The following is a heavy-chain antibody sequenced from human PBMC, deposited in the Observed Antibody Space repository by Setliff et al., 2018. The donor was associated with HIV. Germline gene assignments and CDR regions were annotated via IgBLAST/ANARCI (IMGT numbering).Heavy chain of an antibody. D-gene: IGHD4-4*01. Sequence: SETLSLTCGVSGASISNHYWSWVRQSPGKGLEWIGYIYYTGSTNYNPSLKSRIAILLDTSKNQFSLKVSSVTAADTAVYYCARVGMTTTYYWGQGTLVTVSS. CDR1: GASISNHY. V-gene: IGHV4-59*11. CDR3: ARVGMTTTYY. J-gene: IGHJ4*02. CDR2: IYYTGST.